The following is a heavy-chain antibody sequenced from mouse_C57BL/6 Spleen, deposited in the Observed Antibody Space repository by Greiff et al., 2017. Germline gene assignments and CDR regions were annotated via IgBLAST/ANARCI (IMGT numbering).Heavy chain of an antibody. CDR2: IYPSDSET. Sequence: QVQLQQPWAELVRPGSSVKLSCKASGYTFTSYWMDWVKQRPGQGLEWIGNIYPSDSETHYNQKFKDKATLTVEKSSSTANMQLSSLTSEDSAVYYCAREGTTVVPFDYWGQGTTLTVAS. CDR1: GYTFTSYW. V-gene: IGHV1-61*01. J-gene: IGHJ2*01. CDR3: AREGTTVVPFDY. D-gene: IGHD1-1*01.